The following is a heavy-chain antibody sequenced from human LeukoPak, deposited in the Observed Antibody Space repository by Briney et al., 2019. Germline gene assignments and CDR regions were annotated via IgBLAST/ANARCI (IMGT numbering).Heavy chain of an antibody. CDR3: ARGRLGSGSYYNRTNWFDP. CDR2: ISSSSYI. Sequence: GGSLRLSCAASGFTFSSYSMNWVRQAPGKGLEWVSSISSSSYIYYADSVKGRFTISRDNAKNSLYLQMNSLRAEDTAVYYCARGRLGSGSYYNRTNWFDPWGQGTLVTVSS. V-gene: IGHV3-21*01. D-gene: IGHD3-10*01. J-gene: IGHJ5*02. CDR1: GFTFSSYS.